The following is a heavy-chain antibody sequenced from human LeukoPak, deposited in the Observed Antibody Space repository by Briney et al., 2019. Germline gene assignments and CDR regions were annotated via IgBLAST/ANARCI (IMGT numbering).Heavy chain of an antibody. Sequence: SETLSLTCSVSGGSISNSTYYWGWIRQAPGKGLEWIGSFYYLGNTYYKPSLRSRVTMSVDTSKNQFSLKLSAVTAADTAVYYCTTFRGPPNYFDYWGQGNLVIVSS. V-gene: IGHV4-39*07. D-gene: IGHD2-21*01. CDR3: TTFRGPPNYFDY. CDR1: GGSISNSTYY. CDR2: FYYLGNT. J-gene: IGHJ4*02.